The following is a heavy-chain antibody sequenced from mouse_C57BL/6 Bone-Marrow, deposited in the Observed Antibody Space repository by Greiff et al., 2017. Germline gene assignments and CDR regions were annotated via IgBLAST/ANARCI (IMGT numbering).Heavy chain of an antibody. CDR1: GYTFTSYW. CDR2: IDPSDSDT. J-gene: IGHJ4*01. Sequence: VQLQQPGAELVRPGSSLKLSCNASGYTFTSYWMHWVKQRPIQGLEWIGNIDPSDSDTHYNQKFKDKATLTVDKSSSTAYMQLSSLTSEDSAVYNCARGAMDYWGQGTAVTVSS. CDR3: ARGAMDY. V-gene: IGHV1-52*01.